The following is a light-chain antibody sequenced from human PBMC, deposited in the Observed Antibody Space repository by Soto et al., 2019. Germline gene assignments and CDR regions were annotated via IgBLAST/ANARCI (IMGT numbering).Light chain of an antibody. V-gene: IGKV3-15*01. CDR2: RAS. CDR1: QNIYSN. CDR3: QQRSN. J-gene: IGKJ1*01. Sequence: IVMTQSPATLSVSPGERATFSCRASQNIYSNIAWYQQRPGQAPRLLIYRASTRATGVPARFSGSGSGTEFTLTISSLQSEDFAVYSCQQRSNFGQGTKV.